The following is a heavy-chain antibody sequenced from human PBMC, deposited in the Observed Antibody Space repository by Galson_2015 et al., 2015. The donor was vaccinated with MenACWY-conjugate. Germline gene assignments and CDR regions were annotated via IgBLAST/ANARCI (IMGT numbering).Heavy chain of an antibody. D-gene: IGHD3-16*01. CDR3: ARGGK. V-gene: IGHV3-7*03. CDR1: GFRFSSQW. J-gene: IGHJ4*01. Sequence: SLRLSCAASGFRFSSQWLRWVRQAPGKGPECVASINDAGSDKSYTDSVKGRFTISRDNAKNALSVQMNSLSVEDTAVYYCARGGKWGHGTRVTVSS. CDR2: INDAGSDK.